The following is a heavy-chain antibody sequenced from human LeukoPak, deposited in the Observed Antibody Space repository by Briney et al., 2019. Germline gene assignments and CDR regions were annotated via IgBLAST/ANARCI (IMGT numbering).Heavy chain of an antibody. CDR2: IKSKTDGGTT. CDR1: GFTFSDYY. J-gene: IGHJ4*02. Sequence: GGSLRLSRAASGFTFSDYYMSWIRRAPGKGLEWVGRIKSKTDGGTTDYAAPVKGRFTISRDDSKNTLYLQMNSLKTEDTAVYYCTTDRTTYYDSSWYDYWGQGTLVTVSS. CDR3: TTDRTTYYDSSWYDY. D-gene: IGHD3-22*01. V-gene: IGHV3-15*01.